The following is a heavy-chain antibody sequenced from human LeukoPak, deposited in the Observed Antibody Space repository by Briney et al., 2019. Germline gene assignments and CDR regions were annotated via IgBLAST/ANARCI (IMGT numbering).Heavy chain of an antibody. Sequence: PGRSLRLSCAASGFTFSSYGMHWVRQAPGKGLEWVAVIWYDGSNKYYADSVKGRFTISRDNSKNTLYLQMNSLRGEDTAVYYCARDLEPAAGNSYYYYGMDVWGQGTTVTVSS. J-gene: IGHJ6*02. CDR3: ARDLEPAAGNSYYYYGMDV. CDR1: GFTFSSYG. CDR2: IWYDGSNK. D-gene: IGHD6-13*01. V-gene: IGHV3-33*01.